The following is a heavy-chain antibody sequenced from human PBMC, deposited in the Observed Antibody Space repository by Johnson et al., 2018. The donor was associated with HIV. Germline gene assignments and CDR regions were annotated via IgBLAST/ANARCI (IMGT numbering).Heavy chain of an antibody. D-gene: IGHD1-7*01. Sequence: VQLVESGGGLAKPAWSPRLSCAASQFTFSSYYMNCVRQPPGNGLELVGQVNPNGGSTYLIDSGKDRFNVSRDNAKNTLHLQMNSLKTEDTAVYYCRSHGTTDDAVDFWGQGTMVTVSS. CDR1: QFTFSSYY. J-gene: IGHJ3*01. CDR2: VNPNGGST. V-gene: IGHV3-25*03. CDR3: RSHGTTDDAVDF.